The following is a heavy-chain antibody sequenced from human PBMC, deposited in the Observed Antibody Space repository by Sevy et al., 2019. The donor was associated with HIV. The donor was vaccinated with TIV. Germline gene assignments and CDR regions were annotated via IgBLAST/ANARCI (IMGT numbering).Heavy chain of an antibody. J-gene: IGHJ4*02. CDR2: IDPSGGNA. Sequence: ASVKVSCKASGDTFTNNYLHWVRQAPGQGLEWMGIIDPSGGNATYAQKFQGRVSMTRDTSTSTVHMYLSSLRSEDTAVYYCVVDDPHQHFDSWGQGTLVTVSS. CDR3: VVDDPHQHFDS. V-gene: IGHV1-46*01. D-gene: IGHD2-2*01. CDR1: GDTFTNNY.